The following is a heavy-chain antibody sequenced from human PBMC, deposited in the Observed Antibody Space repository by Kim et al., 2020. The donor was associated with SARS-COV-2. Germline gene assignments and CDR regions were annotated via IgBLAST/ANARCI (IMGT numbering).Heavy chain of an antibody. V-gene: IGHV4-59*11. D-gene: IGHD6-13*01. CDR1: GGSISNHF. CDR3: AKGGSSWSAFDP. Sequence: SETLSLTCTVSGGSISNHFWTWIRQPPGKGLEWIAYIYNSGSTNYNPSLKSRVTISVDTSKNQFSLKLSSVTAADRAVYYCAKGGSSWSAFDPWGQGTLVTVSS. CDR2: IYNSGST. J-gene: IGHJ5*02.